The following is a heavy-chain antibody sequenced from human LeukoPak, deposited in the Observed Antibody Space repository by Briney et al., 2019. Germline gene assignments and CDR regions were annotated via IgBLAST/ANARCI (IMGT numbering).Heavy chain of an antibody. Sequence: PGGSLRLSCAASGFTVSSDYMNWVRQAPGKGLEWVSVIYSDSSTYYADSVKGRFTISRDKSKNTLYLQLNSLRAEDTAVYFCARQSGGPYNWFDPWGQGTLVTVSS. CDR3: ARQSGGPYNWFDP. J-gene: IGHJ5*02. V-gene: IGHV3-66*04. CDR2: IYSDSST. CDR1: GFTVSSDY. D-gene: IGHD2-15*01.